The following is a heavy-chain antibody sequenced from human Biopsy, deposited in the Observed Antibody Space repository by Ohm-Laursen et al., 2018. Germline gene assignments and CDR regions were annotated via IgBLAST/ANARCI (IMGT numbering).Heavy chain of an antibody. CDR3: ARDTGTMVRGVLYQ. D-gene: IGHD3-10*01. CDR1: GFTLGDYA. J-gene: IGHJ4*02. V-gene: IGHV3-9*01. CDR2: IKWNSGKI. Sequence: SLRLSCAASGFTLGDYAMHWVRQAPGKGLEWVSGIKWNSGKIDYADSVKGRFTISRDDAKNSLYLYMNSLRTEDSAFYYCARDTGTMVRGVLYQWGQGTQVTVSS.